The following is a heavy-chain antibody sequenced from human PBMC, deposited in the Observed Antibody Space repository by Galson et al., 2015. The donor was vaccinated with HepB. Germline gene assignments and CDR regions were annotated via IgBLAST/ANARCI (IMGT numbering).Heavy chain of an antibody. CDR3: ARDAPYYYDSSAAGSWYFDL. Sequence: SVKVSCKASGYTFTSYGISWVRQAPGQGLEWMGWISAYNGNTNYAQKLQGRVTMTTDTSTSTAYMELRSLRSDDTAVYYCARDAPYYYDSSAAGSWYFDLWGRGTLVTVSS. CDR1: GYTFTSYG. D-gene: IGHD3-22*01. J-gene: IGHJ2*01. V-gene: IGHV1-18*01. CDR2: ISAYNGNT.